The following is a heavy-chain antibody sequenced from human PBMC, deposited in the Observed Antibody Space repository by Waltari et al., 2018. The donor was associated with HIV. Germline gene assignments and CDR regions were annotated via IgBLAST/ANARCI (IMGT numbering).Heavy chain of an antibody. CDR3: LTSLITFGGISGFDT. CDR1: GYNFVSYG. D-gene: IGHD3-16*01. V-gene: IGHV1-3*01. CDR2: ISAGLGLT. Sequence: KPGASVNISCKTSGYNFVSYGMHWVRQAPGQGLEWLGWISAGLGLTYYSQQFQDRLIITRDTSANTGYMQMSDLRSEDTAVYYCLTSLITFGGISGFDTWGRGTMVTV. J-gene: IGHJ3*02.